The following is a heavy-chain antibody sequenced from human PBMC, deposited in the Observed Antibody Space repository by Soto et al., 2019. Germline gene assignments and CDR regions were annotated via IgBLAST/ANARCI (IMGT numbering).Heavy chain of an antibody. V-gene: IGHV3-30-3*01. CDR1: GFTFSTSA. J-gene: IGHJ6*02. CDR2: ISSDGSHQ. D-gene: IGHD2-2*01. Sequence: QVQLVESGGGVVQPGRSLRLSCAASGFTFSTSAIHWVRQAPGKGLEWVAVISSDGSHQYYADSVRGRFTVSRDNSKKTLYLQMNSLRAEDTAVYYCARPYCRSTRCYLYYYAMDVWGQGTTVTVSS. CDR3: ARPYCRSTRCYLYYYAMDV.